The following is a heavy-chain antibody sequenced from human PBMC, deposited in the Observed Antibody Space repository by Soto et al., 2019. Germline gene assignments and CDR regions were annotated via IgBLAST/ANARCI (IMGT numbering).Heavy chain of an antibody. CDR2: IYYTGST. CDR3: AMPTVSWYYFLY. D-gene: IGHD6-13*01. V-gene: IGHV4-59*02. CDR1: GASVSNYY. J-gene: IGHJ4*02. Sequence: SETLSLTCTVSGASVSNYYWSWIRQTPGKGLEWIAYIYYTGSTSYNPSLKSRVTISLDTSKNQVSLKLNSVTAADTAVYYCAMPTVSWYYFLYWGPGAQVTVSS.